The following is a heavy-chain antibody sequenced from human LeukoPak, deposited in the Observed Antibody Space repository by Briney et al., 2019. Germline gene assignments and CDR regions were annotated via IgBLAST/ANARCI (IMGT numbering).Heavy chain of an antibody. CDR2: IYTSGNT. V-gene: IGHV4-61*02. CDR1: AGSISSGSYY. J-gene: IGHJ4*02. Sequence: SQTLSLTCTVSAGSISSGSYYWSWIRQPAGKGLEWIGRIYTSGNTNYNPSLKSRVTISVDTSKNQFSLKLNSVTAADTAVYYCARWNYDIDYWGQGTLFTVSS. CDR3: ARWNYDIDY. D-gene: IGHD3-22*01.